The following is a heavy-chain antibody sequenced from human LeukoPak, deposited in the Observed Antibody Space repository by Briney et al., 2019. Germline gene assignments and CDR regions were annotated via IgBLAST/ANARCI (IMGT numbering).Heavy chain of an antibody. CDR1: GYSFSDYS. V-gene: IGHV1-2*06. CDR2: INPNSGGT. D-gene: IGHD3-10*01. J-gene: IGHJ4*02. Sequence: AXVKVSCKASGYSFSDYSIHWVRQAPGQGLEWMGRINPNSGGTSYAQNFQGRVTMTRDTSISTTYMELSGLTSDDTAVYYCARGGSGSGYLYYFDYWGQGTLVTVSS. CDR3: ARGGSGSGYLYYFDY.